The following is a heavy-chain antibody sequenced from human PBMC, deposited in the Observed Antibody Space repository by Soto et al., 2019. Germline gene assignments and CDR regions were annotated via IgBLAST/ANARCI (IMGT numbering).Heavy chain of an antibody. CDR1: GGSISSSSYY. CDR3: ARGALVPAAMDWFDP. Sequence: SETLSLTCTVSGGSISSSSYYWGWIRQPPGKGLEWIGSIYYSGSTYYNPSLKSRVTISVDTSRNQFSLKLSSVTAADTAVYYCARGALVPAAMDWFDPWGQGTQVTVSS. D-gene: IGHD2-2*01. V-gene: IGHV4-39*01. CDR2: IYYSGST. J-gene: IGHJ5*02.